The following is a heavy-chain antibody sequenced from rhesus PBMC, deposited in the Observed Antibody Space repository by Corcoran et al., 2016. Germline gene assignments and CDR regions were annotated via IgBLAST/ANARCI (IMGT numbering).Heavy chain of an antibody. CDR1: GGSISRSY. CDR2: IYCSGSST. V-gene: IGHV4-169*02. CDR3: ASGLFQRLVEDV. D-gene: IGHD6S26*01. J-gene: IGHJ5-1*01. Sequence: QLQLQESGPGLVKPSETLSVTCAVSGGSISRSYWSWIRQAPGKGLEWIGYIYCSGSSTNYHPSLKSRVTLSGDTSKNQLSLKLSSVTAADTAVYYCASGLFQRLVEDVWGPGVLVTVSS.